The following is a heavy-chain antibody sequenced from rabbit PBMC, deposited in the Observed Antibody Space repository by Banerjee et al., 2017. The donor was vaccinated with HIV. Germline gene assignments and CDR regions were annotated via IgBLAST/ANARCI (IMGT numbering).Heavy chain of an antibody. CDR3: AREGSGWDL. Sequence: QEQLVESGGGLVTLGGSLTLACKASGFDISSYNMQWVRQSPGKGLESIGFINTGGSAYYASWAKGRFTISKTSSTTVTLQMTSLTAADTATYFCAREGSGWDLWGPGTLVTVS. D-gene: IGHD4-1*01. CDR2: INTGGSA. J-gene: IGHJ4*01. CDR1: GFDISSYN. V-gene: IGHV1S17*01.